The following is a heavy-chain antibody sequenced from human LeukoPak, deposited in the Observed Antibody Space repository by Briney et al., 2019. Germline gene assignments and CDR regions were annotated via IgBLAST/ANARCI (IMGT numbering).Heavy chain of an antibody. CDR3: ASTPIAVAGRGFDY. D-gene: IGHD6-19*01. V-gene: IGHV4-34*01. CDR2: INHSGST. Sequence: SETLSLTCAVYGGSFSGYYWSWIRQPPGKGLDWIGEINHSGSTNYNPSLKSRVTISVDTSKNQFSLKLSSVTAADTAVYYCASTPIAVAGRGFDYWGQGTLVTVSS. CDR1: GGSFSGYY. J-gene: IGHJ4*02.